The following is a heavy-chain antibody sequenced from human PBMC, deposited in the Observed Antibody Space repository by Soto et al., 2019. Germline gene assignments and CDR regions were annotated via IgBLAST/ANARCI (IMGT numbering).Heavy chain of an antibody. Sequence: SVKVSCKALGNTFTYRYLHWVRQAPGQALEWMGWITPFSGDVHYAQKFQGRVTITRDRSINTAYMQMSSLRSEDTAMYFCASGGAGSGPFTWELPDHWGQGTLVTVSS. CDR2: ITPFSGDV. CDR1: GNTFTYRY. V-gene: IGHV1-45*02. D-gene: IGHD1-26*01. CDR3: ASGGAGSGPFTWELPDH. J-gene: IGHJ4*02.